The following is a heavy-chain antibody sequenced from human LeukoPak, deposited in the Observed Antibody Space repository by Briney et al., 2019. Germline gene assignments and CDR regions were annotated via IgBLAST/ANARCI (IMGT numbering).Heavy chain of an antibody. CDR1: GFNFNNYA. CDR3: VRDNYGMDV. D-gene: IGHD2-15*01. J-gene: IGHJ6*02. V-gene: IGHV3-64D*06. Sequence: GGSLRLSCSASGFNFNNYAMYWVRQAPGKELELVSVAHGNGGNTHYADFVEGRFSISRDYSKNTPYLQLSSLRVEDTAVYYCVRDNYGMDVWGQGTTVTVSS. CDR2: AHGNGGNT.